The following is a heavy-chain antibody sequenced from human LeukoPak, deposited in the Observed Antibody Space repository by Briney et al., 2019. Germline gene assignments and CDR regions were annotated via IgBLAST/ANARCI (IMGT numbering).Heavy chain of an antibody. CDR3: ARGLLYCSSTSCYGSPQRYGMDV. J-gene: IGHJ6*02. Sequence: SETLSLTCAVYGGSFSGYYWSWIRQPPGKGLEWIGEINHSGSTNYNPSLKSRVSISVDTSKNQFSLKLSSVTAADTAVYYCARGLLYCSSTSCYGSPQRYGMDVWGQGTTVTVSS. D-gene: IGHD2-2*01. CDR1: GGSFSGYY. CDR2: INHSGST. V-gene: IGHV4-34*01.